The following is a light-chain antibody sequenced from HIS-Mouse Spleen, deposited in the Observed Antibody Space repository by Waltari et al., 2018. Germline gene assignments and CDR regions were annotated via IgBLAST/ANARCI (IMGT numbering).Light chain of an antibody. CDR2: EGS. V-gene: IGLV2-23*03. CDR3: CSYAGSSTFVVV. Sequence: QSALTQPASVSGSPGQSITISCTGTSSDVGSYNLVSWYQQHPGKAPKLMVYEGSKRPSGVSTRFSGSKSGNTASLTISGLQAEDEADYYCCSYAGSSTFVVVFGGGTKLTVL. J-gene: IGLJ2*01. CDR1: SSDVGSYNL.